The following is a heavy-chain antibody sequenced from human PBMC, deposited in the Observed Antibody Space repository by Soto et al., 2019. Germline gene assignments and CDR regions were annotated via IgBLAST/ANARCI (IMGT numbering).Heavy chain of an antibody. CDR1: GGTISRYY. Sequence: QVQLQESGPGLVKPSETLSLTCTVSGGTISRYYWSWIRQPPGKGLEWIGYMYNTGSTVYNPSFKRRVSISVDTSKNQVSLKLNYVTAADTAVYYCARDLWGYCGTDCYPLDVWGQGTTVTVSS. J-gene: IGHJ6*02. CDR3: ARDLWGYCGTDCYPLDV. V-gene: IGHV4-59*01. CDR2: MYNTGST. D-gene: IGHD2-21*02.